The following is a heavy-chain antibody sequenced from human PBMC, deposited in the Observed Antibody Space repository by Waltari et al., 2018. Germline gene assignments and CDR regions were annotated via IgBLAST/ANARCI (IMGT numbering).Heavy chain of an antibody. V-gene: IGHV4-59*01. CDR3: ARDNLRGPLLRPNYYYYYGMDV. CDR1: GGSLSSYY. D-gene: IGHD3-22*01. CDR2: IYYSGCN. Sequence: QVQLQASGPGLVKPSETLSLTCPVSGGSLSSYYWSWFRQPPGTGLEWIGYIYYSGCNTYIPSLKRRVTISVDTSKNQLSLKRSSVTAADTAVYYCARDNLRGPLLRPNYYYYYGMDVWGQGTTVTVSS. J-gene: IGHJ6*02.